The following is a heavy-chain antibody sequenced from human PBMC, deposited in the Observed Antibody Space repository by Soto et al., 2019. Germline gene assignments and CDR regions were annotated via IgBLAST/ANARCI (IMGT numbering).Heavy chain of an antibody. J-gene: IGHJ4*02. CDR2: TTNKANSYTT. CDR3: ARVTYYDSAWGNYRFYYFDS. CDR1: GFIFSDYY. D-gene: IGHD3-16*02. Sequence: PGGSLRLSCVASGFIFSDYYMDWVRQAPGKGLEWVGRTTNKANSYTTEFAASVKGRFTISRDDSKNSLFLLINSLKAEDTAVYYCARVTYYDSAWGNYRFYYFDSWGQGTQVTVSS. V-gene: IGHV3-72*01.